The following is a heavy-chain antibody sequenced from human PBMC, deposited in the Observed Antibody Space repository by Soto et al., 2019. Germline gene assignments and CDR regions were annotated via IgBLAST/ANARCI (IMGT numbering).Heavy chain of an antibody. CDR2: ISAYNGNT. CDR1: GYTFTSYA. CDR3: ARDNVVVPAAIGNWFDP. Sequence: ASVKVSCKASGYTFTSYAMHWVRQAPGQGLEWMGWISAYNGNTNYAQKLQGRVTMTTDTSTSTAYMELRSLRSDDTAVYYCARDNVVVPAAIGNWFDPWGQGTLVTVSS. J-gene: IGHJ5*02. V-gene: IGHV1-18*01. D-gene: IGHD2-2*02.